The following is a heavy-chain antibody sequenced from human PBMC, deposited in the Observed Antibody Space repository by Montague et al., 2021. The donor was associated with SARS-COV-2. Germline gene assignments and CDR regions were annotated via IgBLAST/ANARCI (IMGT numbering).Heavy chain of an antibody. Sequence: SETLSLTCTVSGVSIVSYYSRWIPPPPGKEQEWIGRIHHSGRTNYNPSRKSRVTISVDTSKNQFSLKLSSVTAADTAVYYCARAPVAHITIFGVVTSFDYWAQGTLVTVSS. CDR3: ARAPVAHITIFGVVTSFDY. CDR1: GVSIVSYY. J-gene: IGHJ4*02. D-gene: IGHD3-3*01. CDR2: IHHSGRT. V-gene: IGHV4-59*01.